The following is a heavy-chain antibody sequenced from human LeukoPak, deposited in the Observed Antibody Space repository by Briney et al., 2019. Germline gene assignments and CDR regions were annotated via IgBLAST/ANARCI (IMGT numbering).Heavy chain of an antibody. CDR2: INPNSGGT. Sequence: ASVKVSCKASGYTFTGYYMHWVRQAPGQGLEWMGWINPNSGGTNYAQKFQGRVTMTRDTSISTAYMELGRLRSDDTAVYYCATFVVVPAATMAWGHWFDPWGQGTMVTVSS. D-gene: IGHD2-2*01. J-gene: IGHJ5*02. CDR1: GYTFTGYY. CDR3: ATFVVVPAATMAWGHWFDP. V-gene: IGHV1-2*02.